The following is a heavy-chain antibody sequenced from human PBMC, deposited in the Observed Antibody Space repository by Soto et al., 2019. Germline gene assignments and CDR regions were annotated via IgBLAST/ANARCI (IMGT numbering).Heavy chain of an antibody. CDR3: ARHAYYASRGYGMDV. CDR1: GYSFTSYW. J-gene: IGHJ6*02. V-gene: IGHV5-10-1*01. Sequence: GESLKISCKGSGYSFTSYWISWVRQMPGKGLEWMGRIDPSDSYTNYSPSFQGHVTISADTSISTAYLQWSSLKASDTAMYYCARHAYYASRGYGMDVWGQGTTVTVSS. D-gene: IGHD3-22*01. CDR2: IDPSDSYT.